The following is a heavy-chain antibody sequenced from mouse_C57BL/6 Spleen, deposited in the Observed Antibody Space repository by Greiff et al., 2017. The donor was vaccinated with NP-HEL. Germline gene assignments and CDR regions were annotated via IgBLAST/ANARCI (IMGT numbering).Heavy chain of an antibody. CDR2: ISSGSSTI. CDR1: GFTFSDYG. CDR3: ARNYGSSYEIGY. J-gene: IGHJ2*01. Sequence: EVQVVESGGGLVKPGGSLKLSCAASGFTFSDYGMHWVRQAPEKGLEWVAYISSGSSTIYYADTVKGRFTISRDNAKNTLFLQMTSLRSEDTAMYYCARNYGSSYEIGYWGQGTTLTVSS. V-gene: IGHV5-17*01. D-gene: IGHD1-1*01.